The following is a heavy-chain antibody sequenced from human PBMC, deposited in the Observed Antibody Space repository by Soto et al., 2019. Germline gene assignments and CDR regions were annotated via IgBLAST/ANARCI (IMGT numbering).Heavy chain of an antibody. Sequence: GASVKVSCKASGYTFTSYYMHWVRQAPGQGLEWMGIINPSGGSTSYAQKFQGRVTMTRDTSTSTVYMELSSLRSEDTAVYYCARDLWVGDYVGYGMDVWGQGTTVTVSS. D-gene: IGHD4-17*01. CDR2: INPSGGST. J-gene: IGHJ6*02. CDR3: ARDLWVGDYVGYGMDV. CDR1: GYTFTSYY. V-gene: IGHV1-46*01.